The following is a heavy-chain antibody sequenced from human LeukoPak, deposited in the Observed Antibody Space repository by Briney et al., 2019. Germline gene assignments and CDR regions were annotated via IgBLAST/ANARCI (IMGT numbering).Heavy chain of an antibody. CDR1: GGSISSSSYY. Sequence: PSETLSLTCTVSGGSISSSSYYWGWIRQPPGKGLEWIGSIYYSGSTYYNPSLKSRVTISVDTSKNQFSLKLSSVTAADTAVYYCARGVVFWYFDLWGRGTLVTVSS. CDR3: ARGVVFWYFDL. D-gene: IGHD2-15*01. CDR2: IYYSGST. V-gene: IGHV4-39*07. J-gene: IGHJ2*01.